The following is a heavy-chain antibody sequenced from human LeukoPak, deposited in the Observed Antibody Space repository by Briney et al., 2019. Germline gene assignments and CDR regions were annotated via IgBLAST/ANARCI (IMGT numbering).Heavy chain of an antibody. CDR3: ARAGYCSSTSCYQIFDY. V-gene: IGHV1-46*01. D-gene: IGHD2-2*01. Sequence: ASVKVSCKASGYTFTSYYMHWVRQAPGQGLEWMGIINPSGGSTSYAQKFQGRVTMTRDMSTSTVYMELSSLRSEDTAVYYCARAGYCSSTSCYQIFDYWGQGTLVTVSP. CDR2: INPSGGST. CDR1: GYTFTSYY. J-gene: IGHJ4*02.